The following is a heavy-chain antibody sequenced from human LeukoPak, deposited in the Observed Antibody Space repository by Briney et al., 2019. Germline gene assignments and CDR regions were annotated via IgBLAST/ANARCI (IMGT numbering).Heavy chain of an antibody. CDR2: IYPGDSDT. J-gene: IGHJ4*02. Sequence: AESLMISCKASAYSSTSCWIGCVRQMPRKGLEWMGLIYPGDSDTRYSPSFQGQVTISADKSISTAYLQWSSLKASDTAMYYCARHGKGSYYGSGSYPNYWGQGTLVTVSS. V-gene: IGHV5-51*01. D-gene: IGHD3-10*01. CDR3: ARHGKGSYYGSGSYPNY. CDR1: AYSSTSCW.